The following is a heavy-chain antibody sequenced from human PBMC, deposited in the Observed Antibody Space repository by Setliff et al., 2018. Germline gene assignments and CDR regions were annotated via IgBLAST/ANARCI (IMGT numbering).Heavy chain of an antibody. CDR1: GFTFSNYW. CDR3: ARDVLEWQRLGNYYYNGMDV. Sequence: PGGSLRLSCAVSGFTFSNYWMYWVRQVPGKGLVWVSRINGDGTITHYADSVKGRFTISRDNAKNTLYLQMNSLRGEDTAVYYCARDVLEWQRLGNYYYNGMDVWGQGTTVTVSS. D-gene: IGHD3-3*01. CDR2: INGDGTIT. J-gene: IGHJ6*02. V-gene: IGHV3-74*01.